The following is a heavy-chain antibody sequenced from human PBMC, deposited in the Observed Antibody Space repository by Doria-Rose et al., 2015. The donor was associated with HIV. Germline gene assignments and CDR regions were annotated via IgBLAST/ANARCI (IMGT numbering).Heavy chain of an antibody. D-gene: IGHD1-1*01. CDR2: IHHSGST. CDR1: GGSFSGYY. V-gene: IGHV4-34*01. J-gene: IGHJ6*02. CDR3: ARGLLRGGWNDVDYYYGMDV. Sequence: QVQLQQWDAGLVKPSETLSLTCAVFGGSFSGYYWSWIRQPPGKGLEWIGEIHHSGSTNYKTSLKSRVIISLDTSKNLFSLKLSSVTAADTAVYYCARGLLRGGWNDVDYYYGMDVWGQGTTVTVSS.